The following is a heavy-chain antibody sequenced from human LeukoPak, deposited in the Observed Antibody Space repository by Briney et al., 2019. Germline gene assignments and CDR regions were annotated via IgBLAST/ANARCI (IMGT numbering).Heavy chain of an antibody. CDR1: GITFSSYA. Sequence: GGSLRLSCAPSGITFSSYAMSWVRQAPGKGLEWVSAISGTGGRIYYGDSVKGRFTTSRGNSKNALYLQMNSLRAEDTAIYYCAKDRYGDSGGYFDLWGRGTLVTVSS. CDR3: AKDRYGDSGGYFDL. V-gene: IGHV3-23*01. J-gene: IGHJ2*01. CDR2: ISGTGGRI. D-gene: IGHD4-17*01.